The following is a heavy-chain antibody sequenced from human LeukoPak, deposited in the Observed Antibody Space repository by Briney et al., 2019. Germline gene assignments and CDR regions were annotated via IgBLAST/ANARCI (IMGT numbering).Heavy chain of an antibody. CDR2: IYTNGNT. CDR3: ARQSDSSGYYSLGAFDF. CDR1: GGSISGYY. D-gene: IGHD3-22*01. Sequence: SETLSLTCTVSGGSISGYYWSWIRQPAGKGLEWIGRIYTNGNTNYNHSLKSRLTMSVDTSKNQFSLKLSSVTAADTAVYYCARQSDSSGYYSLGAFDFGAQGTIVTVSS. V-gene: IGHV4-4*07. J-gene: IGHJ3*01.